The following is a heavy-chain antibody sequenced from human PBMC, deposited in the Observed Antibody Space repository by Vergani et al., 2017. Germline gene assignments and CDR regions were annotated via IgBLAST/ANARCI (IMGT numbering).Heavy chain of an antibody. CDR1: GFTFSSYA. Sequence: EVQLLESGGGLVQPGGSLRLSCAASGFTFSSYAMSWVRQAPGKGLEWVANIKQDGSEKYYVDSVKGRFTISRDNAKNSLYLQMNSLRAEDTAVYYCARRISMDVWGQGTTVTVSS. J-gene: IGHJ6*02. CDR3: ARRISMDV. D-gene: IGHD1-14*01. V-gene: IGHV3-7*01. CDR2: IKQDGSEK.